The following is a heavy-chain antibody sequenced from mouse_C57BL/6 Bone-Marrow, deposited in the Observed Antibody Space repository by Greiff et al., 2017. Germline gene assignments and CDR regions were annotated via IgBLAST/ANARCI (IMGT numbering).Heavy chain of an antibody. Sequence: EVQRVESGGGLVKPGGSLKLSCAASGFTFSSYAMSWVRQTPEKRLEWVATISAGGSYTYYPDHVKGRFTLSRDNAKNNLYLQMSHLKAEDTAMDYCARVYLGSFDVWGTGTTVTVSS. CDR1: GFTFSSYA. D-gene: IGHD2-3*01. CDR3: ARVYLGSFDV. J-gene: IGHJ1*03. V-gene: IGHV5-4*01. CDR2: ISAGGSYT.